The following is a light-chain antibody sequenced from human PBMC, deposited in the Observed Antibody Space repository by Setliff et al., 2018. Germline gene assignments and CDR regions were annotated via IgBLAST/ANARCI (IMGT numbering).Light chain of an antibody. V-gene: IGLV2-14*03. J-gene: IGLJ2*01. Sequence: QSVLTQPASVSGSPGQSITISCTGTSGDVGAYNYVSWYQRHPGEAPKLLLYDVSNRPSGISHRFSGSKSGSTASLTISGLQAEDEADYFCSSYTNSRTVIFGGGTKVTVL. CDR3: SSYTNSRTVI. CDR1: SGDVGAYNY. CDR2: DVS.